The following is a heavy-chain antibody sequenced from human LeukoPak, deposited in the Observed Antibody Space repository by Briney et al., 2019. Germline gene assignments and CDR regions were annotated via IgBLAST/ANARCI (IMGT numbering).Heavy chain of an antibody. CDR2: IKLDGSEK. CDR3: ARSWYEPDY. CDR1: GFTFSGYW. D-gene: IGHD6-13*01. V-gene: IGHV3-7*01. J-gene: IGHJ4*02. Sequence: PGGSLRLSCAASGFTFSGYWMNWVRQAPGQGLEWVANIKLDGSEKHYVDSVKGRFTISRDNAKNSLYLQMNNLRVDDTAVYYCARSWYEPDYWGQGTLVTVSS.